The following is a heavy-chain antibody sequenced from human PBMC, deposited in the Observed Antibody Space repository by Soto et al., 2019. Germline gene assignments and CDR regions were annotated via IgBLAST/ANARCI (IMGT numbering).Heavy chain of an antibody. Sequence: SETLSLTCAFYGGSFRAYFWSWNRQPPWKGLEWIGEISHTGSTNYNPSLKSRVTMSVDTSNNQFSLKLSSVTAADSVVYYCARGDYGDSRSGGAFDIWGQGTVVTVSS. CDR1: GGSFRAYF. V-gene: IGHV4-34*01. D-gene: IGHD4-17*01. J-gene: IGHJ3*02. CDR2: ISHTGST. CDR3: ARGDYGDSRSGGAFDI.